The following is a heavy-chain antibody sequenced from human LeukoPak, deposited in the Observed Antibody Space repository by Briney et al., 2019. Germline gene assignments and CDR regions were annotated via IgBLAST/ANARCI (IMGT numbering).Heavy chain of an antibody. Sequence: PGGSLRLSCAASGFTFSSYAMSCVRQAPGKGPEGVSAISGSGGSPYYADSVEGRFTISRDNSKNTLYLQMNSLRAEDTAVYYCAKDQGLAAAGTVFYYYYYGMNVWGQGTTVTVSS. J-gene: IGHJ6*02. CDR1: GFTFSSYA. CDR2: ISGSGGSP. V-gene: IGHV3-23*01. CDR3: AKDQGLAAAGTVFYYYYYGMNV. D-gene: IGHD6-13*01.